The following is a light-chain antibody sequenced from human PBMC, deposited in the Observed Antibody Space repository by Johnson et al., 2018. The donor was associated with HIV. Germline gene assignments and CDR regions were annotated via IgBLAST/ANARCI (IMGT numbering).Light chain of an antibody. CDR1: SSNIGNNY. Sequence: QLVLTQPPSVSAAPGQKVTISCSGSSSNIGNNYVSWYQQLPGTAPKLLIYENNKRPSGIPDRFSGSKSGTSATLGITGLQTGDEADYYCATWDRSLTSGGVFGTWTKVTVL. J-gene: IGLJ1*01. V-gene: IGLV1-51*02. CDR3: ATWDRSLTSGGV. CDR2: ENN.